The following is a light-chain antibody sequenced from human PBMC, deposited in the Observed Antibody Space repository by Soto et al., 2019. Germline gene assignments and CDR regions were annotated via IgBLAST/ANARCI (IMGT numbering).Light chain of an antibody. CDR2: GVS. Sequence: ELVLTQSPVALSLSSGERATLSCRASQSVSSTLLTWYQQKPGQAPRLLIYGVSSRATGIPDRFSGSGSGTDFTPTISRVDPEDFAVSFCQHYGDSSWTFGQGSRVEIK. V-gene: IGKV3-20*01. CDR1: QSVSSTL. J-gene: IGKJ1*01. CDR3: QHYGDSSWT.